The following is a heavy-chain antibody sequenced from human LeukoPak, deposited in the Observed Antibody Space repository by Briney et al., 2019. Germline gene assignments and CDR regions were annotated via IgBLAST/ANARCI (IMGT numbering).Heavy chain of an antibody. V-gene: IGHV3-72*01. J-gene: IGHJ4*02. CDR1: GFTFSDHY. D-gene: IGHD4-11*01. CDR2: IRNKANRDTT. Sequence: GSLRLSCAASGFTFSDHYMDWVRQAPGKGLEWVGRIRNKANRDTTEYAASVKGRFTIPRDDSKNLLHLQMNSLKTEDTAVYYCTSALLKYSASLRYWGQGALVTVSS. CDR3: TSALLKYSASLRY.